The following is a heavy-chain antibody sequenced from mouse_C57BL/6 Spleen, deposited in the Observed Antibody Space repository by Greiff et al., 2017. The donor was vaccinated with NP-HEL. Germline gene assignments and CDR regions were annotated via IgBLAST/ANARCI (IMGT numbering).Heavy chain of an antibody. V-gene: IGHV1-55*01. Sequence: QVQLQQPGAELVKPGASVKMSCKASGYTFTSYWITWVKQSPGQGLEWIGDIYPGSGSTNYNEKFKSKATLTVDTSSSTAYMQLSSLTSEDSAVYYCARADYSNYGFAYWGQGTLVTVSA. J-gene: IGHJ3*01. CDR1: GYTFTSYW. CDR2: IYPGSGST. D-gene: IGHD2-5*01. CDR3: ARADYSNYGFAY.